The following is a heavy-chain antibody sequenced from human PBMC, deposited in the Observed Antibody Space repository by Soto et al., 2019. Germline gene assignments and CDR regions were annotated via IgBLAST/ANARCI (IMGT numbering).Heavy chain of an antibody. V-gene: IGHV4-34*01. J-gene: IGHJ6*03. CDR1: GGSFSGYY. CDR3: ARVGQVVPAASENYYYYYMDV. D-gene: IGHD2-2*01. CDR2: INHSGST. Sequence: SETLSLTCAVYGGSFSGYYWSWIRQPPGKGLEWIGEINHSGSTNYNPSLKSRVTISVDTSKNQFSLKLSSVTAADTAVYYCARVGQVVPAASENYYYYYMDVWGKGTTVTVSS.